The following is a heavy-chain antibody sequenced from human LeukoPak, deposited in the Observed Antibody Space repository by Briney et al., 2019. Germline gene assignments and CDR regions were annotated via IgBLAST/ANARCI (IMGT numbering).Heavy chain of an antibody. CDR3: ARAPRYYGSGSPCP. CDR2: INHSGST. J-gene: IGHJ4*02. V-gene: IGHV4-34*01. Sequence: SETLSLTCAVYGGSFSGYYWSWIRQPPGKGLEWIGEINHSGSTNYNPSLKSRVTISVDTSKNQFSLKLSSVTAADTAVYYCARAPRYYGSGSPCPWGQGTLVTVSS. D-gene: IGHD3-10*01. CDR1: GGSFSGYY.